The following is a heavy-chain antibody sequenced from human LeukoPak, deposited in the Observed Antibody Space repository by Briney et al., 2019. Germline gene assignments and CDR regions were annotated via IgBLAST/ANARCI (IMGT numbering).Heavy chain of an antibody. D-gene: IGHD3-9*01. CDR2: IYYSGST. CDR3: ASGNLLTYYDILTGYRPQYTTGTYLDY. V-gene: IGHV4-59*08. J-gene: IGHJ4*02. Sequence: SETLSLTCTVSGGSISSYYWSWIRQPPGKGLEWIGYIYYSGSTNYNPSLKSRVTISVDTSKNQFSLKLSSVTAADTAVYYCASGNLLTYYDILTGYRPQYTTGTYLDYWGQGTLVTVSS. CDR1: GGSISSYY.